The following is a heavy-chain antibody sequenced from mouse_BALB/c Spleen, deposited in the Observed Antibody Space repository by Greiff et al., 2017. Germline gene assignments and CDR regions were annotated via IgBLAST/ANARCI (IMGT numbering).Heavy chain of an antibody. CDR1: GYSITSDYA. J-gene: IGHJ4*01. V-gene: IGHV3-2*02. CDR2: ISYSGST. CDR3: ARADGGSAMDY. Sequence: DVQLQESGPGLVKPSQSLSLTCTVTGYSITSDYAWNWIRQFPGNKLEWMGYISYSGSTSYNPSLKSRISITRDTSKNQFFLQLNSVTTEDTATYYCARADGGSAMDYWGQGTSVTVSS.